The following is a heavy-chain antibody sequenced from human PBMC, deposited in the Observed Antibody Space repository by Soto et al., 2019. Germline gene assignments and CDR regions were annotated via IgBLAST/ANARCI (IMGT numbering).Heavy chain of an antibody. CDR3: ARGAKGAYYVDV. D-gene: IGHD2-21*01. CDR1: GFTFSDFW. Sequence: EVQLVESGGGLVQPGGSLRLSCAASGFTFSDFWLHWVRQAPEKGLVWVSRIXXXGGSANYADSVKGRFTIFRDNAKXXXXXXXXXXXXXXXXXXXXARGAKGAYYVDVWGKGTTVTVSS. V-gene: IGHV3-74*01. CDR2: IXXXGGSA. J-gene: IGHJ6*03.